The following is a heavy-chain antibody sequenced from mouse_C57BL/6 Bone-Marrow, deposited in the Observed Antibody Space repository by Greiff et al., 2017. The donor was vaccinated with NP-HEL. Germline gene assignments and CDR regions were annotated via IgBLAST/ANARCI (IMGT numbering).Heavy chain of an antibody. CDR3: ARDGYDRDYYAMDY. CDR1: EYEFPSHD. CDR2: INRDGGST. D-gene: IGHD2-2*01. Sequence: EVMLVESGGGLVQPGESLKLSCESNEYEFPSHDMSWVRKTPEKRLELVAAINRDGGSTYYPDTMERRFIISRDNTKKTLYLQMSSLRSEDTALDDCARDGYDRDYYAMDYWGQGTSVTVSS. V-gene: IGHV5-2*01. J-gene: IGHJ4*01.